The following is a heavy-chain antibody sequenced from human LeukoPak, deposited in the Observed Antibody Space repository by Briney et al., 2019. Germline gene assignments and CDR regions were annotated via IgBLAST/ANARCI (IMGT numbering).Heavy chain of an antibody. J-gene: IGHJ4*02. CDR2: IIPIFGTA. CDR3: AREGVGYSSSSLVY. D-gene: IGHD6-6*01. V-gene: IGHV1-69*13. Sequence: SVTVSCKASGGTFSSYAISWVRQAPGQGLEWMGGIIPIFGTANYAQKFQGRVTITADESTSTAYMELSSLRSEDTAVYYCAREGVGYSSSSLVYWGQGTLVTVSS. CDR1: GGTFSSYA.